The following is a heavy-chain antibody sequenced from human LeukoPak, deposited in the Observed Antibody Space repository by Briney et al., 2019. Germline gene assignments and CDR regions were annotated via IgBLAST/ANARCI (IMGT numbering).Heavy chain of an antibody. V-gene: IGHV3-7*03. J-gene: IGHJ4*02. Sequence: PGGSLRLSCAASGFTFSSYWMSWVRQAPGKGLEWVANIKQDGSEKNYVDSVKGRFTISRDNAKNSLYLQMNSLRAEDTALYYCAKGAGATTKYYFDYWGQGTLVTVSS. CDR1: GFTFSSYW. D-gene: IGHD5-12*01. CDR2: IKQDGSEK. CDR3: AKGAGATTKYYFDY.